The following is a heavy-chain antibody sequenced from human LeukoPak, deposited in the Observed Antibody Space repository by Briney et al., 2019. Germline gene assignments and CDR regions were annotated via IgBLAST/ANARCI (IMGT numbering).Heavy chain of an antibody. D-gene: IGHD6-13*01. CDR2: INSDGSST. Sequence: GGSLRLSCVASGFALSDSWMHWVRHAPGKGLVWVSRINSDGSSTSYADSVKGRFTISRDNAKDTLYLQMNSLRAEDTAVYYCARVHSSSWYNYAFDIWGQGTMVTVSS. J-gene: IGHJ3*02. V-gene: IGHV3-74*01. CDR1: GFALSDSW. CDR3: ARVHSSSWYNYAFDI.